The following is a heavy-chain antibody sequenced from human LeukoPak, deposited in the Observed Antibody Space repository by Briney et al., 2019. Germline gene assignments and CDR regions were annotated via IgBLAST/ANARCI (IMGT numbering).Heavy chain of an antibody. D-gene: IGHD2-15*01. V-gene: IGHV4-34*01. CDR2: INHSGST. CDR3: ARARLGVVVALAATEFDY. Sequence: SETLSLTCAVYGGSFSGYYWSWIRQPPGKGLEWIGEINHSGSTNYNPSLKSRATMLVDTSKNQFSLKLSSVTAADTAVYYCARARLGVVVALAATEFDYWGQGTLVTVSS. CDR1: GGSFSGYY. J-gene: IGHJ4*02.